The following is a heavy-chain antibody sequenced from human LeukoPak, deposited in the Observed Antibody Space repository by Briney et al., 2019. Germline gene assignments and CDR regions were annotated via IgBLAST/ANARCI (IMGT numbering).Heavy chain of an antibody. CDR1: GFTFSDSA. CDR2: IRGKTNSYAT. V-gene: IGHV3-73*01. D-gene: IGHD6-19*01. J-gene: IGHJ4*02. Sequence: GGSLKLSCAASGFTFSDSAMNWVRQASRKGLEWVGHIRGKTNSYATAYAASVRGRFTISRDDSKNTAYLQMNSLKAEDTAVYYCTGGSGWYSPDYWGQGTLVTVSS. CDR3: TGGSGWYSPDY.